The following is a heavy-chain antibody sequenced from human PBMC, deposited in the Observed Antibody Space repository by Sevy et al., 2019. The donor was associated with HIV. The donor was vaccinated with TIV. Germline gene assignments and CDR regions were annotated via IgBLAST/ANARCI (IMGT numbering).Heavy chain of an antibody. CDR3: ARGRITFFDD. CDR1: GGPISTCTNF. V-gene: IGHV4-39*01. D-gene: IGHD3-16*01. J-gene: IGHJ4*02. Sequence: SETLSLTCIVSGGPISTCTNFWGWIRQPPGKGLEWIGSIYCGGSTYYNPSLKSRVAISVDTSKNQFSLKVNSVRAADTAVYYCARGRITFFDDWGQGALVTVSS. CDR2: IYCGGST.